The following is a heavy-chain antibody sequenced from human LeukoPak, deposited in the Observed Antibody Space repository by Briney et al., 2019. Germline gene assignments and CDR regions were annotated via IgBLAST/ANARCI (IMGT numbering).Heavy chain of an antibody. V-gene: IGHV3-49*04. CDR2: IRSKTYGGTT. CDR1: GFTFGDHA. CDR3: TRGPIQLWLYHGMDV. Sequence: GRSLRLSCTVSGFTFGDHAMSWVRQAPGKGLEWVGFIRSKTYGGTTEYAASVKGRFIISRDDSTSIAYLQMNSLKTEDTAVYYCTRGPIQLWLYHGMDVWGQGNTVTVSS. D-gene: IGHD5-18*01. J-gene: IGHJ6*02.